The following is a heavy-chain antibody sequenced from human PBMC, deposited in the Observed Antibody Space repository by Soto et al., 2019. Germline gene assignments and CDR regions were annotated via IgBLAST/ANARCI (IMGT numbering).Heavy chain of an antibody. CDR2: ISGGGTDS. J-gene: IGHJ4*02. CDR3: AKDSVTLIVGVTRGFDY. CDR1: GFSFSKYA. D-gene: IGHD1-26*01. Sequence: VQLLESGGTLVQPGGSLRLSCAASGFSFSKYAMTWVRQAPGKGLEWVSSISGGGTDSYYADSVKGRFTISRDRSKNTLFLEMHNLRAEDAALYYCAKDSVTLIVGVTRGFDYWGRGTLVTVSS. V-gene: IGHV3-23*01.